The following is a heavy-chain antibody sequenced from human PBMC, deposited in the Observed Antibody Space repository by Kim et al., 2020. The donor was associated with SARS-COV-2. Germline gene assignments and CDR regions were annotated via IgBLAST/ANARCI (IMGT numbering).Heavy chain of an antibody. V-gene: IGHV3-43D*03. J-gene: IGHJ4*02. CDR2: ISWDGGST. Sequence: GGSLRLSCAASGFTFDDYAMHWVRQAPGKGLEWVSLISWDGGSTYYADSVKGRFTLSRDNSKNSLYLQMNSLRAEDTALYYCTDMTTVVWGQGTLVTVSS. D-gene: IGHD4-17*01. CDR1: GFTFDDYA. CDR3: TDMTTVV.